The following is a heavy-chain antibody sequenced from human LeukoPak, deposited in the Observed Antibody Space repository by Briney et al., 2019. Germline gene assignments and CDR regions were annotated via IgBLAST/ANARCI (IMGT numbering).Heavy chain of an antibody. V-gene: IGHV1-18*01. J-gene: IGHJ4*02. D-gene: IGHD3-16*02. CDR1: GYTFTSYG. CDR3: ARDFMITFGGVILFDY. Sequence: GASVKVSCKASGYTFTSYGISWVRQAPGQGLEWMGWISAYNGNTNYAQKLQGRVTMTTDTSTSTAYMELRSLRSDDTAVYYCARDFMITFGGVILFDYWGQGTLVTVSS. CDR2: ISAYNGNT.